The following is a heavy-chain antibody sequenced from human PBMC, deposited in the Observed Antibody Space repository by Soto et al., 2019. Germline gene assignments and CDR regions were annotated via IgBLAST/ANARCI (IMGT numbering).Heavy chain of an antibody. D-gene: IGHD3-22*01. CDR3: ARYVDSSVRGAFDI. CDR1: GYTFTSYG. CDR2: ISAYNGNT. Sequence: ASVKVSCKASGYTFTSYGISCVRQAPGQGLEWMGWISAYNGNTNYAQKLQGRVTMTTDTSTSTAYMELRSLRSDDTAVYYCARYVDSSVRGAFDIWGQGTMVTVSS. V-gene: IGHV1-18*01. J-gene: IGHJ3*02.